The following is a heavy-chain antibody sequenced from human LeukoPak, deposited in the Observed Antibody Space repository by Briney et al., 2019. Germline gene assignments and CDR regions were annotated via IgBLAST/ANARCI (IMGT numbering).Heavy chain of an antibody. V-gene: IGHV3-23*01. CDR1: GFTFSSYA. D-gene: IGHD2-15*01. CDR3: AKDLFCTGGSCYSGRLQH. Sequence: GGSLRLSCAASGFTFSSYAMSWVRQAPGRGLEWVSAISGSGGSTYYADSVKGRFTISRDNSKNTVYLQMNSLTSEDTAMYYCAKDLFCTGGSCYSGRLQHWGQGTLVTASS. J-gene: IGHJ1*01. CDR2: ISGSGGST.